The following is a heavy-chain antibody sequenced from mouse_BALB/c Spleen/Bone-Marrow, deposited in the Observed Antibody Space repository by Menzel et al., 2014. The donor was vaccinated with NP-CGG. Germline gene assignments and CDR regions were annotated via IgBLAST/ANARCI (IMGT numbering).Heavy chain of an antibody. CDR3: ARHWDYDYGFAY. CDR1: GFSLTDYG. V-gene: IGHV2-6-5*01. CDR2: LWGGGTT. J-gene: IGHJ3*01. Sequence: VMLVESGPGLVAPSQSLSIPCTVSGFSLTDYGVSWIRRPPGKGLEWLGVLWGGGTTYYNSTLKSRLSISRDNSKGXVFLKMNSLQTDDTAIYYCARHWDYDYGFAYWGQGTLVTVSA. D-gene: IGHD2-4*01.